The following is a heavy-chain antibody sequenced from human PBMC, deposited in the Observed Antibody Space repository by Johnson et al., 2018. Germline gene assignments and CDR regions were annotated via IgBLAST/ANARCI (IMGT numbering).Heavy chain of an antibody. CDR1: GFTFSSYG. Sequence: MQLVESGGGVVQPGRSLRLSCAASGFTFSSYGVHWVRQAPGKGLEWVSYISSSGSTIYYADSVKGRFTISRDNAKNSLYLKMNSLRVEDTAVYYCARGYGHAFDIWGQGTMVTVSS. V-gene: IGHV3-48*04. CDR3: ARGYGHAFDI. J-gene: IGHJ3*02. CDR2: ISSSGSTI. D-gene: IGHD4-17*01.